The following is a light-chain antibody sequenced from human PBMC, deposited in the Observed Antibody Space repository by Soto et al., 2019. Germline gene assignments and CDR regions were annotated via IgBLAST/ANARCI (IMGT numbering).Light chain of an antibody. V-gene: IGKV3-20*01. CDR2: GAS. CDR1: QSVSRSH. CDR3: QQYGNSPPFS. J-gene: IGKJ2*03. Sequence: EIVLTQSPGTLSLSPGDRVTLSCRASQSVSRSHLAWYQQRPGQAPRLLIYGASSRATGIADRFSGSGSWTDFTLTISRLEPEDFAVYFCQQYGNSPPFSFGQGTKLEIK.